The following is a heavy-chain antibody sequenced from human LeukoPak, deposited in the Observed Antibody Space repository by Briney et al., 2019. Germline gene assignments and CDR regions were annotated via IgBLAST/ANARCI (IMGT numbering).Heavy chain of an antibody. CDR3: ARLAARHYYYYGMDV. V-gene: IGHV5-10-1*01. CDR2: IDPSDSYT. J-gene: IGHJ6*02. D-gene: IGHD6-6*01. CDR1: GYSFTSYW. Sequence: GESQRISCKGSGYSFTSYWISWVRQMPGKGLEWMGRIDPSDSYTNYSPSFQGHVTISADKSISTAYLQWSSLKASDTAMYYCARLAARHYYYYGMDVWGQWTPVTASS.